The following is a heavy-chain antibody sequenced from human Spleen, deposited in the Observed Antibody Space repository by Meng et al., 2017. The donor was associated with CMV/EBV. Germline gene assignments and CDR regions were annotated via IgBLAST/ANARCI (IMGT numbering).Heavy chain of an antibody. D-gene: IGHD2-8*01. J-gene: IGHJ5*02. CDR3: ARSLTDTVLLPIFDP. CDR1: AGSISSSHW. V-gene: IGHV4-4*01. Sequence: GSLRLSCGVSAGSISSSHWWSWVRQPPGEGLEWIGEIYHTGSTNYNPSLKSRLSISLDKSKNQFSLRLTSVTAADTAVYFCARSLTDTVLLPIFDPWGQGTLVTVSS. CDR2: IYHTGST.